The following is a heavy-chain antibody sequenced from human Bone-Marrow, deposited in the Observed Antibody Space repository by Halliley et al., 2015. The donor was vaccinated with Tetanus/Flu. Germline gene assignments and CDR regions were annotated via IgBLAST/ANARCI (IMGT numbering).Heavy chain of an antibody. CDR3: TNAGRYADDVEVYGS. Sequence: SLRLSCAASGFTFTNYWLTWVRQAPGKGLEWVANMNEDGSVRYYVDSVKGRFTISRDNAKNLLYLEMNTLRVEDTAMYYCTNAGRYADDVEVYGSWGQGALVTVSS. CDR2: MNEDGSVR. D-gene: IGHD4-17*01. V-gene: IGHV3-7*03. CDR1: GFTFTNYW. J-gene: IGHJ4*02.